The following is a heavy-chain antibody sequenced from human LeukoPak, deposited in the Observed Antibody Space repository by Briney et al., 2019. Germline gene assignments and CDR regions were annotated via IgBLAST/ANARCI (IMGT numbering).Heavy chain of an antibody. CDR3: AKEGHKHGIPYFDC. D-gene: IGHD2-8*01. Sequence: AGGSLRLSCAASGFTFSSYSMNWVRQAPGKGLEWVSGINDDGGSTYYADSVKGRFTISRDNSRNTLYLQMNSLRADDTAVYYCAKEGHKHGIPYFDCWGQGALVTVSS. J-gene: IGHJ4*02. CDR1: GFTFSSYS. CDR2: INDDGGST. V-gene: IGHV3-23*01.